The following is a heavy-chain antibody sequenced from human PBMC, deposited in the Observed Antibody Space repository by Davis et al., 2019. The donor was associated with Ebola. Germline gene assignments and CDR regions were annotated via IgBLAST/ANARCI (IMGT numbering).Heavy chain of an antibody. CDR2: IIPIFGTA. CDR1: GGTFSSYA. V-gene: IGHV1-69*05. J-gene: IGHJ6*02. D-gene: IGHD5-18*01. Sequence: SVKVSCKASGGTFSSYAISWVRQAPGQGLEWMGGIIPIFGTANYAQKFQGWVTMTRDTSISTAYMELSRLRSDDTAVYYCARDRQLPDYYYYGMDVWGQGTTVTVSS. CDR3: ARDRQLPDYYYYGMDV.